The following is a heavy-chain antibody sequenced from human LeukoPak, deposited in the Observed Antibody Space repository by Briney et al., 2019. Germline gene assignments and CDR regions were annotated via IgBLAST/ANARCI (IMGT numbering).Heavy chain of an antibody. Sequence: GGSLRLSCAASGFTFSSYAMSWVRQAPGKGLVWVSRINSDGSSTSYADSVKGRFTISRDNAKNTLYLQMNSLRAEDTAVYYCARSSGWYQGVDYWGQGTLVTVSS. CDR1: GFTFSSYA. D-gene: IGHD6-19*01. V-gene: IGHV3-74*01. CDR3: ARSSGWYQGVDY. J-gene: IGHJ4*02. CDR2: INSDGSST.